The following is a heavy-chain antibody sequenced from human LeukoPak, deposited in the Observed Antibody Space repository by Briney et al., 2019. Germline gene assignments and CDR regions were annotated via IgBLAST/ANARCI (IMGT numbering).Heavy chain of an antibody. Sequence: SETLSLTCTASGGSITSHYCNWIRQPPGKGLEWIGYIYYSGSTNYNPSLESRVTISVDTSKNQFSLKLRSVTAADTAVYYCARGDPAWDYDTSSYYPDAFDIWGQGTMVTVSS. CDR3: ARGDPAWDYDTSSYYPDAFDI. D-gene: IGHD3-22*01. CDR1: GGSITSHY. CDR2: IYYSGST. J-gene: IGHJ3*02. V-gene: IGHV4-59*11.